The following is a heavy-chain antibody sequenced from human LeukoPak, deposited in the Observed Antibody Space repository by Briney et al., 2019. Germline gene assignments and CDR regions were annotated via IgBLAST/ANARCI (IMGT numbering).Heavy chain of an antibody. CDR1: GTIFKNFW. CDR2: IKQDGSRQ. CDR3: AREISSSSWYFDY. Sequence: GGSLRLSCTTSGTIFKNFWMSWVRQAPGKGLEFVANIKQDGSRQFYVDSVKGRFTISRDNAKNSMYLQMNNLRAEDTAVYYCAREISSSSWYFDYWGQGTLVTVSS. J-gene: IGHJ4*02. D-gene: IGHD6-13*01. V-gene: IGHV3-7*01.